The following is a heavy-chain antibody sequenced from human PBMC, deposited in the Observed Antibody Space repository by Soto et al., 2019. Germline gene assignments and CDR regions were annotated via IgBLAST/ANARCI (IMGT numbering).Heavy chain of an antibody. J-gene: IGHJ1*01. CDR1: GFTFSSYD. V-gene: IGHV3-33*01. CDR3: ARDYYDSSGYYEEYFQH. D-gene: IGHD3-22*01. CDR2: IWYDGNNK. Sequence: QVQLVESGGGVVQPGRSLRLSCAASGFTFSSYDMHWVRQAPGKGLEWVALIWYDGNNKYYADSVKGRFTISRDKSKNTLYLQMNSLRAEDTAVYYCARDYYDSSGYYEEYFQHWGQGTLVTVSS.